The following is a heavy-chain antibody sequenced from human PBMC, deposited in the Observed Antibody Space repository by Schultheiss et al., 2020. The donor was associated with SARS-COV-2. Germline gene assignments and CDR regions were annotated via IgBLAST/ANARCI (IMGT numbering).Heavy chain of an antibody. D-gene: IGHD2-15*01. CDR3: ARVSFSCSGGSCYSDY. Sequence: SVKVSSKASGGTFSSYAISWVRQAPGQGLEWMGRIIPILGIANYAQKFQGRVTITADKSTSTAYMELSSLRSEDTAVYYCARVSFSCSGGSCYSDYWGQGTLVTVSS. CDR2: IIPILGIA. CDR1: GGTFSSYA. V-gene: IGHV1-69*04. J-gene: IGHJ4*02.